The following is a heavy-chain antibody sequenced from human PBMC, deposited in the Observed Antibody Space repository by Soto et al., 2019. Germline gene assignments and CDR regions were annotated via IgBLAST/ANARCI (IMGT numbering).Heavy chain of an antibody. CDR1: GYTFTGYY. CDR3: ARQDHGYSYGGYGMDV. V-gene: IGHV1-2*04. D-gene: IGHD5-18*01. CDR2: INPNSGGT. J-gene: IGHJ6*02. Sequence: ASVKVSCKASGYTFTGYYMHWVRQAPGQGLEWMGWINPNSGGTNYAQKFKGWVTMTRDTSISTDNIEQSRMKSDDTVLYYFARQDHGYSYGGYGMDVWGQGTTVTVSS.